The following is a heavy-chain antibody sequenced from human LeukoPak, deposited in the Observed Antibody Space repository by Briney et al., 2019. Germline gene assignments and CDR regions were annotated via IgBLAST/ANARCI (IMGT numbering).Heavy chain of an antibody. CDR2: ISTYNGDT. Sequence: ASVKVSCKASGYTFTSYGISWVRQAPGQGLEWMGWISTYNGDTNSAQKFQGRVTLTTDTSTSTAYMELRSLRYDDTAVYYCTRRGPPATNWFDPWGQGTLVTVSS. V-gene: IGHV1-18*01. D-gene: IGHD3-10*01. J-gene: IGHJ5*02. CDR1: GYTFTSYG. CDR3: TRRGPPATNWFDP.